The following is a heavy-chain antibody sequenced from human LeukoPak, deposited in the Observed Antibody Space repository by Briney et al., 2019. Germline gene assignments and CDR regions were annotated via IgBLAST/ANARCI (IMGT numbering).Heavy chain of an antibody. D-gene: IGHD1-1*01. J-gene: IGHJ4*02. CDR2: IYYSGST. CDR3: ARAGGTSGLYY. CDR1: GGSISSYY. Sequence: SETLSLTCTVSGGSISSYYWSWIRQPPGKGLEWIGYIYYSGSTNYNPSLKSRVTISVDTSKNQFSLKLSSVTAADTAVYYCARAGGTSGLYYWGQGTLVTVSS. V-gene: IGHV4-59*01.